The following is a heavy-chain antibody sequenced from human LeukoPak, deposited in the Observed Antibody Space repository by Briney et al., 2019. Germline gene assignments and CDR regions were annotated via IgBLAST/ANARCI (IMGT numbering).Heavy chain of an antibody. V-gene: IGHV3-23*01. Sequence: GGSLRLSCVASGFTFSRHDMNWVRQAPGKGLEWVWGISPSGDSKYYVCPVKGRFTFSRDNSKNTLYLQIHSLRDEDTAVYYCAKDDAWLQYNDWGQGTLVTVSS. CDR1: GFTFSRHD. J-gene: IGHJ4*02. D-gene: IGHD5-24*01. CDR2: ISPSGDSK. CDR3: AKDDAWLQYND.